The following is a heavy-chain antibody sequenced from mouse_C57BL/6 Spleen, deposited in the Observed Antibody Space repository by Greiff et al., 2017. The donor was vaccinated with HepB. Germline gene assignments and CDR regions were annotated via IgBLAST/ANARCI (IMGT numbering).Heavy chain of an antibody. CDR2: ISYDGSN. CDR3: ARGTGTRYFDV. Sequence: ESGPGLVKPSQSLSLTCSVTGYSITSGYYWTWIRQFPGNKLEWMGYISYDGSNNYNPSLKNRISITRDTSKNQFFLKLNSVTTEDTATYYCARGTGTRYFDVWGTGTTVTVSS. CDR1: GYSITSGYY. D-gene: IGHD4-1*01. V-gene: IGHV3-6*01. J-gene: IGHJ1*03.